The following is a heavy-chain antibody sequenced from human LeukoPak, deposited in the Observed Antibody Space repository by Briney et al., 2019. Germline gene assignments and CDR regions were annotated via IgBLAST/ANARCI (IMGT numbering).Heavy chain of an antibody. V-gene: IGHV3-48*03. CDR1: GFTFSSYE. Sequence: PGGSLRLSCAASGFTFSSYEMNWVRQAPGEGLEWVSYISSSGSTIYYADSVKGRFTISSDNAKNSLYLQMNSLRAEDTAVYYCAGGTPEEDYWGQGTLVTVSS. CDR3: AGGTPEEDY. D-gene: IGHD3-16*01. CDR2: ISSSGSTI. J-gene: IGHJ4*02.